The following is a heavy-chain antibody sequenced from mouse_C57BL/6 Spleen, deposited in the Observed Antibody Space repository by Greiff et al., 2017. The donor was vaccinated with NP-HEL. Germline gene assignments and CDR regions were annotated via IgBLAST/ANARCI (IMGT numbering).Heavy chain of an antibody. V-gene: IGHV10-3*01. D-gene: IGHD4-1*01. CDR1: GFTFNTYA. Sequence: EVMLVESGGGLVQPKGSLKLSCAASGFTFNTYAMHWVRQAPGKGLEWVARIRSKSSNYATYYADSVKDRFTISRDDSQSMLYLQMNNLKTEDTAMYYCVRDTGTVYYYAMDYWGQGTSVTVSS. CDR3: VRDTGTVYYYAMDY. J-gene: IGHJ4*01. CDR2: IRSKSSNYAT.